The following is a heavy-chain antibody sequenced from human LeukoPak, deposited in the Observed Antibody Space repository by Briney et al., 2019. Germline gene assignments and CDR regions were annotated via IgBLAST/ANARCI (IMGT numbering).Heavy chain of an antibody. J-gene: IGHJ4*02. D-gene: IGHD6-19*01. V-gene: IGHV4-38-2*02. CDR1: DDSISSGFY. CDR2: IYHSGST. CDR3: ASRITVAGNYFDY. Sequence: SETLSLTCTVSDDSISSGFYWGGIRQPPRKGLEWIGSIYHSGSTYYNPSLKSRVTISVDTSKNQFSLRLSSVTAADTAVYYCASRITVAGNYFDYWGQGTLVTVSS.